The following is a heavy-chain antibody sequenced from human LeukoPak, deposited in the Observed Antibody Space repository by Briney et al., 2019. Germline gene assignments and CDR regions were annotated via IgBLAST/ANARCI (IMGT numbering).Heavy chain of an antibody. CDR3: ARSRYYYGSGSYHFDY. Sequence: PSETLSLTCTVSGGSIISYYWSWIRQPAGKGLEWTVGIYTIGSTNYNPSLKTRVTMSVATSQNQFSLKLSSVTAADTAVYYCARSRYYYGSGSYHFDYWGHGTLVTVSS. J-gene: IGHJ4*01. CDR1: GGSIISYY. CDR2: IYTIGST. D-gene: IGHD3-10*01. V-gene: IGHV4-4*07.